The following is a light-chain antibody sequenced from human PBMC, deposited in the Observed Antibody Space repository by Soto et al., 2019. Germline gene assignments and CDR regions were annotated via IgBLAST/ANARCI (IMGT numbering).Light chain of an antibody. V-gene: IGKV1-13*02. Sequence: AIQLTQSPSSLSASVGDRVTITCRASQGIRSTLAWYQQKPGKAPKVLIYDVSSLESGVPSRFSGSGSGADFTLTISSLQPEDFATYYCQQFNSFPLTFGPGTTVDIK. J-gene: IGKJ3*01. CDR1: QGIRST. CDR2: DVS. CDR3: QQFNSFPLT.